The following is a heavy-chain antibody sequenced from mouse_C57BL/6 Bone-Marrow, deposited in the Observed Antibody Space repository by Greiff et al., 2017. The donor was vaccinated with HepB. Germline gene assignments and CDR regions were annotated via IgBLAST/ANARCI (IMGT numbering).Heavy chain of an antibody. D-gene: IGHD3-1*01. J-gene: IGHJ1*03. V-gene: IGHV5-6*02. CDR3: ARRKGLWYFDV. Sequence: EVMLVESGGDLVKPGGSLKLSCAASGFTFSSYGMSWVRQTPDKRLEWVATISSGGSYTYYPDSVKGRFTITRDNAKNTLYLQMSSLKSEDTAMYDGARRKGLWYFDVWGTGTTVTVSS. CDR2: ISSGGSYT. CDR1: GFTFSSYG.